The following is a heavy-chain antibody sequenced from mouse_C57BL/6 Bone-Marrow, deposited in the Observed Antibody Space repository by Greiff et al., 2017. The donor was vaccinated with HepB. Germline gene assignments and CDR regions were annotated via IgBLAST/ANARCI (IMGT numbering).Heavy chain of an antibody. CDR1: GYTFTSYW. CDR2: IYPSDSET. CDR3: ARSYYDRYFDV. V-gene: IGHV1-61*01. J-gene: IGHJ1*03. D-gene: IGHD2-4*01. Sequence: QVQLQQPGAELVRPGSSVKLSCKASGYTFTSYWMDWVKQRPGQGLEWIGNIYPSDSETHYNQKFKDKATLTVDKSSSTAYMQLSSLTSADSAVYYCARSYYDRYFDVWGTGTTVTVSS.